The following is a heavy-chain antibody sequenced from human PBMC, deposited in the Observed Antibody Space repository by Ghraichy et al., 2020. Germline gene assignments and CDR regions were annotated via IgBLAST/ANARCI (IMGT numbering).Heavy chain of an antibody. V-gene: IGHV3-23*01. CDR1: EFSFSSYA. Sequence: GGSLRLSCAASEFSFSSYAMSWVRQAPGKGLDWVSGITGSGGTTNSADSVKGRFTISRDNSKNTLYLQMNSLRAEDTAVYYCARATGYSYGKSALDYWGQGTLVTVSS. CDR2: ITGSGGTT. J-gene: IGHJ4*02. D-gene: IGHD5-18*01. CDR3: ARATGYSYGKSALDY.